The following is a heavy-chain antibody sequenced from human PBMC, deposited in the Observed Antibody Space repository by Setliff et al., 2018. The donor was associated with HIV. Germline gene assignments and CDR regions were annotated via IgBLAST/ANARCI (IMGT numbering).Heavy chain of an antibody. D-gene: IGHD2-2*01. CDR2: IFHTGSA. V-gene: IGHV4-39*01. Sequence: SETLSLTCTVSGGSISNGIYYWVWIRQPPGKGLEWIGGIFHTGSAHYNPSLRSRVTISVDTSKNQFSMKLHSVTAADTAVYSCARATPFVVVPAAPNYYCYMDVWGKGTTVTVSS. CDR1: GGSISNGIYY. J-gene: IGHJ6*03. CDR3: ARATPFVVVPAAPNYYCYMDV.